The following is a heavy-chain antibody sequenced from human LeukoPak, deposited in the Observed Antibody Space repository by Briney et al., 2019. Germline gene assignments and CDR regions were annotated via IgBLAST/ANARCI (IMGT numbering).Heavy chain of an antibody. V-gene: IGHV3-23*01. D-gene: IGHD3-22*01. CDR3: AKRGVVIRVILVGFHKQAYYFDS. Sequence: GGSLRLSCAVSGITLSNYGMSWVRQAPGKGLEWVAGNTNYADSVKGRFTISRDNPKNTLYLQMNSRRAEDTAVYFCAKRGVVIRVILVGFHKQAYYFDSWGQGALVTVSS. J-gene: IGHJ4*02. CDR2: NT. CDR1: GITLSNYG.